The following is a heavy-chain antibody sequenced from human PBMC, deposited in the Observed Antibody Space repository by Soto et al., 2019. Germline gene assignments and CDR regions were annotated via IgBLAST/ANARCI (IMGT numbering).Heavy chain of an antibody. CDR3: ARDGPPQRLYYYYYYGMDV. D-gene: IGHD6-25*01. V-gene: IGHV3-33*01. CDR2: IWYDGSNK. CDR1: GFTFSSYG. Sequence: GGSLRLSCAASGFTFSSYGMHWVRQAPGKGLEWVAVIWYDGSNKYYADSVKGRFTISRDNSKNTLYLQMNSLRAEDTAVYYCARDGPPQRLYYYYYYGMDVWGQGTTVTVSS. J-gene: IGHJ6*02.